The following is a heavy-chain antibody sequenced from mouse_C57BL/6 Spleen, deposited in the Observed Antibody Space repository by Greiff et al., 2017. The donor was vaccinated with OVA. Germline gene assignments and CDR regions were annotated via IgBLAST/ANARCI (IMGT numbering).Heavy chain of an antibody. J-gene: IGHJ4*01. V-gene: IGHV5-4*01. CDR1: GFTFSSYA. D-gene: IGHD3-2*02. CDR2: ISDGGSYT. CDR3: AREGRQLRLPYYAMDY. Sequence: EVQGVESGGGLVKPGGSLKLSCAASGFTFSSYAMSWVRQTPEKRLEWVATISDGGSYTYYPDNVKGRVTIYRDNAKNNLYLQMSHLKSEDTAMYYCAREGRQLRLPYYAMDYWGQGTAVTVSS.